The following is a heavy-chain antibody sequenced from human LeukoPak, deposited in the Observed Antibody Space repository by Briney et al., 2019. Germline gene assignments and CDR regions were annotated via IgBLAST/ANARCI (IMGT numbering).Heavy chain of an antibody. CDR1: GFDFHNYV. V-gene: IGHV3-30-3*01. J-gene: IGHJ4*02. CDR2: ISYAVNIK. Sequence: GGSLRLSCAASGFDFHNYVIQWVRQAPGRGLEWVAVISYAVNIKYYADSVKGRFTISRDSSSKTVFLQMNSLRTEDTAVYYCVREGYYESGSSPTFYFDYWGQGTLVTVSS. D-gene: IGHD3-10*01. CDR3: VREGYYESGSSPTFYFDY.